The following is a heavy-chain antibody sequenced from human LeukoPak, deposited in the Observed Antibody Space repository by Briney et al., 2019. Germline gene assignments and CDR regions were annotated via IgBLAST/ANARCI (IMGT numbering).Heavy chain of an antibody. CDR2: IYSGVGT. CDR1: GFTVSSSY. Sequence: GGSLRLSCVVSGFTVSSSYMSWVRQAPGKGLEWVSIIYSGVGTYYADSVKDRFTISRDNSKNTLYLQMNSLRAEDTAVYYCARVSGDPSYYFDYWGQGTLVTVSS. J-gene: IGHJ4*02. CDR3: ARVSGDPSYYFDY. V-gene: IGHV3-53*01. D-gene: IGHD4-17*01.